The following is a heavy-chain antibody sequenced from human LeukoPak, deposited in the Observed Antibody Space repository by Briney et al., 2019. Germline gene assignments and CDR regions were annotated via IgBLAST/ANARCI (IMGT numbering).Heavy chain of an antibody. CDR3: ARDGAVAGYFDY. CDR1: GGTFSTYT. Sequence: SVKVSCKASGGTFSTYTMIWVRQAPGQGLEWMGGIIPIFGTANYAQKFQGRVTITADESTSTAYMELSSLRSEDTAVYYCARDGAVAGYFDYWGQGTLVTVSS. J-gene: IGHJ4*02. CDR2: IIPIFGTA. V-gene: IGHV1-69*01. D-gene: IGHD6-19*01.